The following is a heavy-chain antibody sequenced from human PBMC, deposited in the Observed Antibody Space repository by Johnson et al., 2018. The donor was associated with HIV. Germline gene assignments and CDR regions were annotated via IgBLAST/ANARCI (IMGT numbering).Heavy chain of an antibody. J-gene: IGHJ3*02. CDR3: ARDRKQWLVVGGGINDI. D-gene: IGHD6-19*01. CDR1: GFTFSSYA. V-gene: IGHV3-30*04. CDR2: ISYDGSNK. Sequence: VQVVESGGGLVQPGGSLRLSCAASGFTFSSYAMHWVRQAPGKGLEWVAVISYDGSNKYYADSVKGRFTISRDNSKNTLYLQMNSLRAEDTAVYYCARDRKQWLVVGGGINDIWGQGTMVTVSS.